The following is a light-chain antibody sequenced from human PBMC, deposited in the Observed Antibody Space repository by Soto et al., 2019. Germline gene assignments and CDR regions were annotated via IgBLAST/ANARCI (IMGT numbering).Light chain of an antibody. CDR1: QGISSF. J-gene: IGKJ4*01. V-gene: IGKV1-9*01. Sequence: IQLTQTPSSLSASVGDRVTITCRASQGISSFLAWYQQKPGKAPKLLIYAASSLQSGVPSRLSGSGFGTDFTLTITSLQPEDFATYYCQQVESYPSTFGGGTKVEMK. CDR2: AAS. CDR3: QQVESYPST.